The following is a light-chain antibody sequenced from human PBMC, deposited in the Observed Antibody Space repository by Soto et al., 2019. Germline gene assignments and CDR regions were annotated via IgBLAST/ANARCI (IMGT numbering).Light chain of an antibody. Sequence: HSALTQPPSASGSPGQSVAISCTGTTGDIGNYNFVSWYQQHPGKAPKLLIFEVNKRPSGVPDRFSGSKSGNTASLTVSGLQAEDEADYYCSSHGGNSPYVFGTGTKLTVL. J-gene: IGLJ1*01. CDR2: EVN. CDR3: SSHGGNSPYV. V-gene: IGLV2-8*01. CDR1: TGDIGNYNF.